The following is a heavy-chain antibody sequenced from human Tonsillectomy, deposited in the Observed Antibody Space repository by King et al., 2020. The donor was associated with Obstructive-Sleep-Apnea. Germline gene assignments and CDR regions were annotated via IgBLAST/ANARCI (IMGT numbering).Heavy chain of an antibody. V-gene: IGHV3-21*01. D-gene: IGHD2-15*01. CDR3: ARTFCRGGSCYSGDAFDI. Sequence: VQLVESGGGLVKPGGSLRLSCAASEFTFSTYSMNWVRQAPGKGLEWVSSISSSSTYIYYADSVKGRFTISRDNAKNSLYLQMNSLSAEDTAVNFCARTFCRGGSCYSGDAFDIWGQGTMVTVSS. CDR1: EFTFSTYS. CDR2: ISSSSTYI. J-gene: IGHJ3*02.